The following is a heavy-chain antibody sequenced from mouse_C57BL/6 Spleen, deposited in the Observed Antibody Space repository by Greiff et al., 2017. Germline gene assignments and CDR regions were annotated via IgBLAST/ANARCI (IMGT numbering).Heavy chain of an antibody. CDR3: ARGGTTVVASHFDY. J-gene: IGHJ2*01. V-gene: IGHV1-64*01. CDR2: IHPNSGST. CDR1: GYTFTSYW. Sequence: VQLQQPGAELVKPGASVKLSCKASGYTFTSYWMHWVKQRPGQGLEWIGMIHPNSGSTNYNEKFKSKATLTVDKSSSTAYMQLSSLTSEDSAVYYCARGGTTVVASHFDYWGQGTTLTVSS. D-gene: IGHD1-1*01.